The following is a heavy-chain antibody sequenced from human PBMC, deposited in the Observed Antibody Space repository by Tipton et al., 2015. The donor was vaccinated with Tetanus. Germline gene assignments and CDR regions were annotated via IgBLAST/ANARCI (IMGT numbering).Heavy chain of an antibody. CDR2: VIYDGTS. CDR1: GVSVRSYY. D-gene: IGHD2-2*01. J-gene: IGHJ5*02. CDR3: ARGVPYSTTMGSDWFDP. Sequence: TLSLTCTVSGVSVRSYYWSWIRQSPDKGLEWLGDVIYDGTSYHNPSLNSRAKISLDTSMNQVSLTLTSVTAADTALYYCARGVPYSTTMGSDWFDPWGQGTLVSVSS. V-gene: IGHV4-34*04.